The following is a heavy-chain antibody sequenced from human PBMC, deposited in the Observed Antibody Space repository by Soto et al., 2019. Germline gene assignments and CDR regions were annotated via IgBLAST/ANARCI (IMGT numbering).Heavy chain of an antibody. V-gene: IGHV1-3*01. Sequence: QVQLVQSGAEVKKPGASVKVSCKASGYTFTSYAMHWVRQAPGQRLEWMGWINAGNGNTKYSQKFQGRVTITRDTSASTAYMELSSLRYEDTAVYYCARYCSGGSCLQDYYYGMDVWGQGTTVTVSS. D-gene: IGHD2-15*01. J-gene: IGHJ6*02. CDR1: GYTFTSYA. CDR3: ARYCSGGSCLQDYYYGMDV. CDR2: INAGNGNT.